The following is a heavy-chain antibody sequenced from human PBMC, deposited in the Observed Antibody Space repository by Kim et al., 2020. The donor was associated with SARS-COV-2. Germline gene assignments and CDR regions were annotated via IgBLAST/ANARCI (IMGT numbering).Heavy chain of an antibody. D-gene: IGHD6-13*01. J-gene: IGHJ4*02. CDR3: AKGRKPIAAQLDY. Sequence: YADSVKGRFTISRDNSKNTLYLQMNSLRAEDTAVYYCAKGRKPIAAQLDYWGQGTLVTVSS. V-gene: IGHV3-23*01.